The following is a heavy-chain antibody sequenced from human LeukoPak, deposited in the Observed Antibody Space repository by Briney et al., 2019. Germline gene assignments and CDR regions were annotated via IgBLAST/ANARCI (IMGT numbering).Heavy chain of an antibody. J-gene: IGHJ4*02. V-gene: IGHV3-53*01. Sequence: GGSLRLSCAASGFTVSSNYMSWVRQAPGKGLEWVSVIYSGGSTDYADSVKGRCTISRDNSKNTLYLQMNSLRAEDTAVYYCAREGVGDSNIEYWGQGTLVTVSS. D-gene: IGHD1-26*01. CDR2: IYSGGST. CDR3: AREGVGDSNIEY. CDR1: GFTVSSNY.